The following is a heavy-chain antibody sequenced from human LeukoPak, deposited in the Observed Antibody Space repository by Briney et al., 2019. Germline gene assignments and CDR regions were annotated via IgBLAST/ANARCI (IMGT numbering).Heavy chain of an antibody. CDR2: INPNSGGT. V-gene: IGHV1-2*06. CDR3: ATSRDRIAAAGRDEFEY. CDR1: GYTFTDYY. Sequence: GASVKVSCKASGYTFTDYYIHWVRQAPGQGLEWMGRINPNSGGTNYAQKFQGRVTMTRDTSISTAYMELSRLSSDDTAVYYCATSRDRIAAAGRDEFEYWGQGTLVTVSS. J-gene: IGHJ4*02. D-gene: IGHD6-13*01.